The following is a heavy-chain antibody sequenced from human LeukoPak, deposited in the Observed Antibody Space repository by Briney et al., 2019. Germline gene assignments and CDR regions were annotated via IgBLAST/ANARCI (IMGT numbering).Heavy chain of an antibody. D-gene: IGHD5-18*01. J-gene: IGHJ4*02. Sequence: ASVNVSCTASGYTFTSYYMHWVRQAPGQGLEWMGIINPSGGSTSYAQKFQGRVTMTRDTSTSTVYMELSSLRSEDTAVYYCARAYWGDTAMVPPDYWGQGTLVTVSS. CDR3: ARAYWGDTAMVPPDY. V-gene: IGHV1-46*01. CDR1: GYTFTSYY. CDR2: INPSGGST.